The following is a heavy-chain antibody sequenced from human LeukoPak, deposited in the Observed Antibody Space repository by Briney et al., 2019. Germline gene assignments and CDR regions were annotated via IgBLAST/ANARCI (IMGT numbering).Heavy chain of an antibody. J-gene: IGHJ4*02. CDR2: ISSSGSI. CDR3: ARDGNYGDLYYFDY. V-gene: IGHV3-11*01. CDR1: GFTFSDNY. D-gene: IGHD4-17*01. Sequence: PGGSLRLSCAASGFTFSDNYMSWIRQAPGKGLEWVSYISSSGSIYYADSVKSRFTISRDNAKNSLYLQMNSLRAEDTALYYCARDGNYGDLYYFDYWGQGTLVTVSS.